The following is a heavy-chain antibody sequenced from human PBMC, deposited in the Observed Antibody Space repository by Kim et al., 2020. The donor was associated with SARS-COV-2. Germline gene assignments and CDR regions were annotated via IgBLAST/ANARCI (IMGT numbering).Heavy chain of an antibody. Sequence: GGSLRHSCAASGFTFSSYKMNWVRQAPGKGLEWVSYISKSGSTKYYADSVKGRFTISRDNAKNSLYLQMNSLRAEDTAVYYCARQSLWFGALWYFVLWRR. CDR2: ISKSGSTK. V-gene: IGHV3-48*04. CDR3: ARQSLWFGALWYFVL. J-gene: IGHJ2*01. CDR1: GFTFSSYK. D-gene: IGHD3-10*01.